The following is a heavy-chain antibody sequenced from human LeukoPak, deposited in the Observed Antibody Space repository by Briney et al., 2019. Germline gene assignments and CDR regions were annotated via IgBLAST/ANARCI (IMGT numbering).Heavy chain of an antibody. D-gene: IGHD3-9*01. CDR3: ARVDFDWLPFDY. CDR2: INSDGSST. J-gene: IGHJ4*02. V-gene: IGHV3-74*01. Sequence: GGSLRLSCAASGFTFSSYWMHWVRQAPGKGLVWVSRINSDGSSTSYADSVKGRFTISRDNAKNTLYLQMNSLRAEDTAVYYCARVDFDWLPFDYWGQGTLVTVSS. CDR1: GFTFSSYW.